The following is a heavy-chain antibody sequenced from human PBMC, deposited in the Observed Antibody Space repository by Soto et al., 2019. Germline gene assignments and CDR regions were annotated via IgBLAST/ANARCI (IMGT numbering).Heavy chain of an antibody. V-gene: IGHV4-31*03. Sequence: SETLSLTCTVSGGSISSGGYYWSWIRQHPGKGLEWIGYIYYGGSTYYNPSLKSRVTISVDTSKNQFSLKLSSVTAADTAVYYSARGEEYYDILHGHYKGYAFDIWGQGKMVTVSS. J-gene: IGHJ3*02. CDR3: ARGEEYYDILHGHYKGYAFDI. D-gene: IGHD3-9*01. CDR1: GGSISSGGYY. CDR2: IYYGGST.